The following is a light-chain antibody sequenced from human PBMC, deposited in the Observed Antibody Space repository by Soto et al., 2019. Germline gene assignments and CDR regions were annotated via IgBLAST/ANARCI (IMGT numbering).Light chain of an antibody. CDR2: GAS. CDR1: QSVSSN. J-gene: IGKJ1*01. CDR3: QQYNNWPTWT. Sequence: EIVLTQSPATLSLPPGERATLSCRASQSVSSNLAWYQQKPGQAPRLLIYGASTRATGIPARFSGSGSGTEFTLTISSLQSEDFAVYYCQQYNNWPTWTFGQGTKVDIK. V-gene: IGKV3-15*01.